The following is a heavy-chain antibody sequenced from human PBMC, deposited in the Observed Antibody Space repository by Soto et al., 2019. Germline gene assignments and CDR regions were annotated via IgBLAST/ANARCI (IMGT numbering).Heavy chain of an antibody. J-gene: IGHJ4*02. Sequence: GGSLRLSCAASGFTFSSYSMNWVRQAPGKGLEWVSSISSSSSYIYYADSVKGRFTISRDNAKNSLYLQMNSLRAEDTAVYYCASRRGYSGYDSGGYSYIYWGQGTLVTVSS. CDR1: GFTFSSYS. CDR3: ASRRGYSGYDSGGYSYIY. V-gene: IGHV3-21*01. D-gene: IGHD5-12*01. CDR2: ISSSSSYI.